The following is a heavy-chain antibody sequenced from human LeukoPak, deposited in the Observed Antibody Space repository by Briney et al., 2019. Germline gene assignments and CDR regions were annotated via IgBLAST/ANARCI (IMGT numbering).Heavy chain of an antibody. CDR2: IYPGDSDT. D-gene: IGHD3-16*01. CDR1: GYSLTSYW. J-gene: IGHJ4*02. Sequence: ESLKISRKGSGYSLTSYWIRRVLQMPGKGQECMGIIYPGDSDTRYIPPVQGQVTISADRPISTADLQWSSLTDSRTHMCNCPRSLGDYVWGSYPFWGQGTLVTVSS. CDR3: PRSLGDYVWGSYPF. V-gene: IGHV5-51*04.